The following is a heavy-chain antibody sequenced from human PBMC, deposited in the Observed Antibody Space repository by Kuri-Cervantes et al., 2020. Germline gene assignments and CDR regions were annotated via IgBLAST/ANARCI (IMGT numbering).Heavy chain of an antibody. J-gene: IGHJ4*02. CDR3: AREGPDVTTVTRGRGFFDH. CDR2: INPNSGGT. Sequence: ASVKVSCKASGYTFTGYYMHWVRQAPGQGLEWMGWINPNSGGTNYAQKFQGRVTMTRDTSISTAYMELSRLRSDDTAVYYCAREGPDVTTVTRGRGFFDHWGQGTLVTVSS. D-gene: IGHD4-17*01. V-gene: IGHV1-2*02. CDR1: GYTFTGYY.